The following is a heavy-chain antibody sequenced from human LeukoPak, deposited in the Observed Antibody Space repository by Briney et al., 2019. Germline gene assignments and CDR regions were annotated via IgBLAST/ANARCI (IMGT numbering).Heavy chain of an antibody. CDR2: INTGNGNT. Sequence: ASVKVSCKASGYTFTNDAIHWVRQAPGQRLEWMGWINTGNGNTRYSQQFQGRVIITRDTSASTAYMELSSLRSEDTAVYYCARLQSMTNDYWGQGTLVTVSS. CDR1: GYTFTNDA. D-gene: IGHD2-8*01. CDR3: ARLQSMTNDY. V-gene: IGHV1-3*04. J-gene: IGHJ4*02.